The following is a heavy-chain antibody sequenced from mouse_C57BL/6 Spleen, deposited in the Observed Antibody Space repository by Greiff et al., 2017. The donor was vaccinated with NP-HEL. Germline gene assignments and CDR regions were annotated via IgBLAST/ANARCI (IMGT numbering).Heavy chain of an antibody. CDR3: ARHYGSSYNAMDY. CDR1: GYAFSSYW. V-gene: IGHV1-80*01. J-gene: IGHJ4*01. D-gene: IGHD1-1*01. CDR2: IYPGDGDT. Sequence: QVQLQQSGAELVKPEASVKISCKASGYAFSSYWMNWVKQRPGKGLEWIGQIYPGDGDTNYNGKFKGKATLTADKSSSTAYMQLSSLTSEDSAVYFCARHYGSSYNAMDYWGQGTSVTVSS.